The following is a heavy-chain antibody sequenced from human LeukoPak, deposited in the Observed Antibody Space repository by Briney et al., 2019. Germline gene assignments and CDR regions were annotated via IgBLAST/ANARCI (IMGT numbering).Heavy chain of an antibody. V-gene: IGHV4-34*12. CDR1: GGSFSGYY. Sequence: SETLSLTCTFYGGSFSGYYWGWVRQPPGKALEWIGNIFYSGSTYYSPSLKSRVTISLDTSRNQFSLKLNSVTAADTAVYYCAKSNGYGLIDIWGQGTMVTVSS. J-gene: IGHJ3*02. CDR2: IFYSGST. CDR3: AKSNGYGLIDI. D-gene: IGHD3-22*01.